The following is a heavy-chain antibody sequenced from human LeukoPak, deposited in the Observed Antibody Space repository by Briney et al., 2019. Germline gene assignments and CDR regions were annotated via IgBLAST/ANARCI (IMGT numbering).Heavy chain of an antibody. V-gene: IGHV4-4*02. CDR2: IYHSGST. Sequence: SGTLSLTCAVSGGSISSSNWWSWVRQPPGKGLEWIGEIYHSGSTNYNPSLKSRVTISVDTSKNQFSLKLSSVTAADTAMYYCARDNEVAARSFDYWGQGTLVTVSS. CDR1: GGSISSSNW. CDR3: ARDNEVAARSFDY. J-gene: IGHJ4*02. D-gene: IGHD6-6*01.